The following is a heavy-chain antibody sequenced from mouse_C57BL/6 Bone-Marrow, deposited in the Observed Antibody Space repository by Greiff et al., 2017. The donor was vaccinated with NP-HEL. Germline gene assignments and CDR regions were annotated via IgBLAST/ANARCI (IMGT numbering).Heavy chain of an antibody. CDR1: GFSLTSYA. D-gene: IGHD1-1*01. CDR3: ASYYYGSSYVSPYCYFDV. J-gene: IGHJ1*03. Sequence: QVQLKESGPGLVAPSQSLSITCTVSGFSLTSYAISWVRQPPGKGLEWLGVLWTGGGTNYYSALKSGLSISKDNSTSKAFLKMNSLQTDDTARYYCASYYYGSSYVSPYCYFDVWGTGTTVTVSS. V-gene: IGHV2-9-1*01. CDR2: LWTGGGT.